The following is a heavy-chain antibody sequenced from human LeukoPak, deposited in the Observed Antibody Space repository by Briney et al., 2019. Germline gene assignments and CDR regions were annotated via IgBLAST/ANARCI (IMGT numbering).Heavy chain of an antibody. D-gene: IGHD7-27*01. Sequence: GASVKVSCKASGLTFTAYHMHWVRQAPGQGLEWMGWINPNSGGTNYAQKFQGRVTMTRDTSISTAYMELSGLRSDDTAVYYCARGPHWDPHFDYWGQGTLVTVSS. J-gene: IGHJ4*02. CDR3: ARGPHWDPHFDY. CDR2: INPNSGGT. CDR1: GLTFTAYH. V-gene: IGHV1-2*02.